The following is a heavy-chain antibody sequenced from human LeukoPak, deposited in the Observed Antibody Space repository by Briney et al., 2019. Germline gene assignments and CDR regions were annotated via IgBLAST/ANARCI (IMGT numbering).Heavy chain of an antibody. CDR1: GFTFSSYA. CDR3: AKEGPAYDILTGHYYYYSMDV. CDR2: ISGSGDTT. J-gene: IGHJ6*04. Sequence: GGSLRLSCAASGFTFSSYAMSWVRQVPGKGLEWVSAISGSGDTTYYADSVKGRLTISRDNSKNTLYLQMNSLRAEDTAIYYCAKEGPAYDILTGHYYYYSMDVWGKRTTVTVSS. V-gene: IGHV3-23*01. D-gene: IGHD3-9*01.